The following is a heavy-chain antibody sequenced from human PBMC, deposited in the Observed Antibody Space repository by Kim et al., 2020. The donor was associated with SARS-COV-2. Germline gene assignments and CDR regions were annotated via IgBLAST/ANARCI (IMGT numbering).Heavy chain of an antibody. J-gene: IGHJ6*02. V-gene: IGHV4-61*02. CDR3: ARDPNILVVPAAIGNYYYHGMVV. CDR1: GGSISSGSYY. D-gene: IGHD2-2*01. CDR2: IYTSGST. Sequence: SETLSLTCTVSGGSISSGSYYWSWIRQPAGKGLEWIGRIYTSGSTNYNPSLKSRVTISVDTSKNQFSLKLSSVTAADTAVYYCARDPNILVVPAAIGNYYYHGMVVWGQGTTVTLSS.